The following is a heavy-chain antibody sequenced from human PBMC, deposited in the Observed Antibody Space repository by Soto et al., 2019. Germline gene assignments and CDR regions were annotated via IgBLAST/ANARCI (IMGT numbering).Heavy chain of an antibody. CDR1: GGSISSSSYY. V-gene: IGHV4-39*01. J-gene: IGHJ4*02. CDR3: ARLVGATAFDY. D-gene: IGHD1-26*01. CDR2: IYYSGST. Sequence: PSETLSLTCTVSGGSISSSSYYWGWIRQPPGKGLEWIGSIYYSGSTYYNPSLKSRVTISVDTSKNQFSLKLSSVTAADTAVYYCARLVGATAFDYWGQGTLVNGSS.